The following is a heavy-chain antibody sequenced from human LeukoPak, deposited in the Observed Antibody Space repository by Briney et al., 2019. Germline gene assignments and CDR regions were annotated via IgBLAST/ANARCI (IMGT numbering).Heavy chain of an antibody. CDR1: GFTFSDYY. Sequence: GGSLRLSCAASGFTFSDYYMSWIRQAPGKGLEWVSYISSSGSTIYYADSVKGRFTISRDNAKNSLYLQMNSLRAEDTAVYYCAGALGSSPRRNYMDVWGKGTTVTVSS. J-gene: IGHJ6*03. CDR2: ISSSGSTI. CDR3: AGALGSSPRRNYMDV. V-gene: IGHV3-11*04. D-gene: IGHD6-6*01.